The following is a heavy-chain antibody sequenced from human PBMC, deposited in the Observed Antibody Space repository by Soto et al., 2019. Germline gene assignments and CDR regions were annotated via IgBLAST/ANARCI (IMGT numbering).Heavy chain of an antibody. CDR1: GFTFSSYG. CDR3: AKAKYYYDSSGYYYFDY. J-gene: IGHJ4*02. V-gene: IGHV3-30*18. D-gene: IGHD3-22*01. Sequence: GGSLRLSCAASGFTFSSYGMHWVRQAPGKGLEWVAVISYDGSNKYYADSVKGRFTISRDNSKNTLYLQMNSLRAEDTAVYYWAKAKYYYDSSGYYYFDYWGQGTLVTVSS. CDR2: ISYDGSNK.